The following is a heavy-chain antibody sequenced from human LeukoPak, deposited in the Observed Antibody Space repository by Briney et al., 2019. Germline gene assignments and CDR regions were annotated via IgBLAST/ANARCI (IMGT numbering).Heavy chain of an antibody. V-gene: IGHV3-30*04. Sequence: GGSLRLSCAASGFTFSTYALHWVRQAPGKGLEWVAVISYDDGSNKYYADSVKGRFTISRDNSKNTLYLQMNSLRAEDTAVYYCARESGGNTPYYFDYWGQGTLVTVSS. CDR1: GFTFSTYA. J-gene: IGHJ4*02. CDR3: ARESGGNTPYYFDY. D-gene: IGHD2-2*02. CDR2: ISYDDGSNK.